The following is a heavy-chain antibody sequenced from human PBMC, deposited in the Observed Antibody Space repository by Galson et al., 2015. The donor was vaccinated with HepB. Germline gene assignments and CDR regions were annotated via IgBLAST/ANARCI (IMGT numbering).Heavy chain of an antibody. CDR2: INPSGGST. V-gene: IGHV1-46*01. D-gene: IGHD3-9*01. Sequence: SVKVSCKASGYTFTSYYMHWVRQAPGQGLEWMGIINPSGGSTSYARKFQGRVTMTRDTSTSTVYMELSSLRSEDTAVYYCAREIGDYDILTGYYNPGYYFDYWGQGTLVTVSS. J-gene: IGHJ4*02. CDR3: AREIGDYDILTGYYNPGYYFDY. CDR1: GYTFTSYY.